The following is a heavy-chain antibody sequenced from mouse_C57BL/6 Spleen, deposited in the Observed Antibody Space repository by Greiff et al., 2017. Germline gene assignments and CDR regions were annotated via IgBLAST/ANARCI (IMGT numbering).Heavy chain of an antibody. J-gene: IGHJ3*01. V-gene: IGHV1-7*01. CDR1: GYTFTSYW. CDR2: INPSSGYT. Sequence: QVQLQQSGAELAKPGASVKLSCKASGYTFTSYWMHWVKQRPGQGLEWIGYINPSSGYTKYNQKFKGKATLTADKSSSTAYMQLSSLASEDSAVYYCEGDYGSKDWFAYWGQGTLVTVSA. D-gene: IGHD1-1*01. CDR3: EGDYGSKDWFAY.